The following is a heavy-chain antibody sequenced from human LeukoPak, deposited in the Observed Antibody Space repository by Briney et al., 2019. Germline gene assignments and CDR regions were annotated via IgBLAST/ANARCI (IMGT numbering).Heavy chain of an antibody. Sequence: GGSLRLSCAASGFTFSDNNMNWVRQAPGKGLEWISYISSGSSIIYYADSVKGRFTISRDNAKNSLYLQMNSLRAEDTAVYYCARDASGWYPDYWGQGTLVTVSS. D-gene: IGHD6-19*01. J-gene: IGHJ4*02. CDR2: ISSGSSII. V-gene: IGHV3-48*04. CDR3: ARDASGWYPDY. CDR1: GFTFSDNN.